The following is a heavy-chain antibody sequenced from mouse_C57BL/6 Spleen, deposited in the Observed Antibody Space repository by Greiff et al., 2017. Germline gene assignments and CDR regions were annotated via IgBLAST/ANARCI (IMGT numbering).Heavy chain of an antibody. D-gene: IGHD2-5*01. Sequence: QVQLKQSGAELVKPGASVKISCKASGYAFSSYWMNWVKQRPGKGLEWIGQIYPGDGETNYNGKFKGKATLTADKSSSTAYMQLSSLTSEDSAVYFCARSNSNLYYFDYWGQGTTLTVSS. CDR2: IYPGDGET. CDR3: ARSNSNLYYFDY. CDR1: GYAFSSYW. V-gene: IGHV1-80*01. J-gene: IGHJ2*01.